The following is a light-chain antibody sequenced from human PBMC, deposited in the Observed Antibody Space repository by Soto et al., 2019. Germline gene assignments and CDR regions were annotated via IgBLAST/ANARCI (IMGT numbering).Light chain of an antibody. J-gene: IGLJ3*02. Sequence: QSVLTQPPSASGAPGQRVTISCTGSSSNIGAGYDVHWYQQLPATAPKLLIYANNNRPSGVPDRFSGSKSGTSASLAITGLQAEDEADYYCQSYDSSLSGSVFGGGTKVTVL. CDR3: QSYDSSLSGSV. CDR2: ANN. CDR1: SSNIGAGYD. V-gene: IGLV1-40*01.